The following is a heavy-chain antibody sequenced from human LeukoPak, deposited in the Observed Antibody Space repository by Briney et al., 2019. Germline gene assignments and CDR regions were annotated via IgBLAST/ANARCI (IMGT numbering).Heavy chain of an antibody. D-gene: IGHD2-21*02. Sequence: SETLSLTCSVSGGSISNGDYYWNWIRQHPGKGLEYIGYIFYGGSTYYNPSLKSRVTISVDTSKNQFSLRLTSVTAADTAVYYCASRGKGDFGPFDYWGQGTLVTVSS. J-gene: IGHJ4*02. CDR1: GGSISNGDYY. CDR2: IFYGGST. CDR3: ASRGKGDFGPFDY. V-gene: IGHV4-31*03.